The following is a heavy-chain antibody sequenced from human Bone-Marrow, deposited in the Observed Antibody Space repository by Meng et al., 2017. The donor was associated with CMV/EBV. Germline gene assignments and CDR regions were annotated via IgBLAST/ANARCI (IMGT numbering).Heavy chain of an antibody. CDR3: AKDSRAYYYDSRPKGSFDY. CDR1: GFTFDDYA. Sequence: SCAASGFTFDDYAMHWVRQAPGKGLEWVSGISWNSGNIGYADSVKGRFTISRDNAKNSLYLQMNSLRAEDTALYYCAKDSRAYYYDSRPKGSFDYWGQGTLVTVSS. J-gene: IGHJ4*02. CDR2: ISWNSGNI. V-gene: IGHV3-9*01. D-gene: IGHD3-22*01.